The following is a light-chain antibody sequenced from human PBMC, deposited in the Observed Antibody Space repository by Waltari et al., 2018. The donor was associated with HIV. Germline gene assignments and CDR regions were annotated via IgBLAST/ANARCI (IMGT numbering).Light chain of an antibody. J-gene: IGLJ2*01. CDR1: SSDVGSYNL. CDR3: WSYAGSSTSV. V-gene: IGLV2-23*01. Sequence: QSALTQPASVSGSPGQSITISCTGTSSDVGSYNLVSWYQQHPGKPPKLIHEGSKRPSGVSNRFSGSKSGNTASLTISGLQAEDEADYYCWSYAGSSTSVFGGGTKLTVL. CDR2: EGS.